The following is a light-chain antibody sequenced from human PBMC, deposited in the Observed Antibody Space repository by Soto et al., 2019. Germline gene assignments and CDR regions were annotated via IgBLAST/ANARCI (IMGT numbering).Light chain of an antibody. CDR3: LQHDSYPRT. J-gene: IGKJ1*01. CDR1: QVISNY. Sequence: DVQVTQSPSSLSASVGDRVTITCRTSQVISNYFGWYQQKPGKAPKRLIYAASTLQSGVPSRFSGSRSGTEFTLTITSLQPEDFATYYCLQHDSYPRTFGQGTKVEIK. V-gene: IGKV1-17*01. CDR2: AAS.